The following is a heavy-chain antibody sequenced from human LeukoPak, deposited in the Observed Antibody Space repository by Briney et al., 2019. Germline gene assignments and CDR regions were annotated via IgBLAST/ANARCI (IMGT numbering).Heavy chain of an antibody. CDR2: IYPGDSDT. CDR1: GYSFTSYW. CDR3: ARRHYWDVDTAMGDAFDI. D-gene: IGHD5-18*01. J-gene: IGHJ3*02. V-gene: IGHV5-51*01. Sequence: GEALKISCKGSGYSFTSYWIGWVRQMPGKGLEWMGIIYPGDSDTRYSPSFQGQVTISADKSISTAYLQWSSLKASDTAMYYCARRHYWDVDTAMGDAFDIWGQGTMVTVSS.